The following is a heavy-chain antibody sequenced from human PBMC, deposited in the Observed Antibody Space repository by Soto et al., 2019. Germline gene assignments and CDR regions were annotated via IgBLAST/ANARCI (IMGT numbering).Heavy chain of an antibody. J-gene: IGHJ6*02. D-gene: IGHD3-16*02. CDR1: GYTFTSYY. Sequence: QVQLVQSGAEVKKPGASVKVSCKASGYTFTSYYMHWVRQAPGQGLEWMGIINPSCGSTSYAQKFQGTVTMTRDTSTRRVYRELGSSRSEGTAVCYCAGDKVMMTFGGVTVSEYYCYYGMDVWGQGTTVTVSS. V-gene: IGHV1-46*01. CDR3: AGDKVMMTFGGVTVSEYYCYYGMDV. CDR2: INPSCGST.